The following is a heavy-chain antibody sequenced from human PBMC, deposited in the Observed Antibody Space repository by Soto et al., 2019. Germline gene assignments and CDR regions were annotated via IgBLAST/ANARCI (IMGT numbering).Heavy chain of an antibody. Sequence: PGESLKISCKGSGYSFTSYWIGWVRQMPGKGLEWMGIIYPGDSDTRYSPSFQGQVTISADKSISTAYLQWSSLKASDTAMYYCARHWTRDRYHYYGMDVWGQGTTVTVSS. CDR1: GYSFTSYW. D-gene: IGHD1-1*01. J-gene: IGHJ6*02. V-gene: IGHV5-51*01. CDR3: ARHWTRDRYHYYGMDV. CDR2: IYPGDSDT.